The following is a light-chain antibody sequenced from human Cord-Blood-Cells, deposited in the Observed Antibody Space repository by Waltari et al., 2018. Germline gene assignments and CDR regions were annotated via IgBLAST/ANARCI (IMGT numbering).Light chain of an antibody. CDR1: SSNSGSNT. CDR2: SNN. Sequence: QSVLTQPPSASGTPGQRVTISCSGSSSNSGSNTVNWYKQIPGTAPQLLIYSNNQRPSGVPDRFSGSKSGTSASLAISGLQSEDEADYYCAAWDDSLNGWVFGGGTKLTVL. J-gene: IGLJ3*02. CDR3: AAWDDSLNGWV. V-gene: IGLV1-44*01.